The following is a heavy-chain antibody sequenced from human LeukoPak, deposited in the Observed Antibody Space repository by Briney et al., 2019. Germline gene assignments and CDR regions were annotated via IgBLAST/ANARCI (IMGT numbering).Heavy chain of an antibody. CDR3: AMKIYGDY. Sequence: GGSLRLSCAASGFTFSSYGMHWVRQAPGKGLEWVAVISYDGSNKYYADSVKGRFTISRDNSKNTLYLQMNSLRAEDTAVYYCAMKIYGDYWGQGTLVTVSS. CDR1: GFTFSSYG. V-gene: IGHV3-30*03. D-gene: IGHD4-17*01. J-gene: IGHJ4*02. CDR2: ISYDGSNK.